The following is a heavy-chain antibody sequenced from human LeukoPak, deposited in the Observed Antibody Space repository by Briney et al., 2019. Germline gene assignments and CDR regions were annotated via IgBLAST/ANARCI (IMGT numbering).Heavy chain of an antibody. Sequence: GGSLRLSCAASGFTFSSYWMSWVRQAPGKGLEWVANIKQAGSEKKYVDSVKGRFTISRDNAKNSLYLQMNSLRAEDTALYYCAKDILDAGVVVGAFDIWGQGTMVTVSS. D-gene: IGHD2-15*01. CDR1: GFTFSSYW. J-gene: IGHJ3*02. CDR3: AKDILDAGVVVGAFDI. V-gene: IGHV3-7*03. CDR2: IKQAGSEK.